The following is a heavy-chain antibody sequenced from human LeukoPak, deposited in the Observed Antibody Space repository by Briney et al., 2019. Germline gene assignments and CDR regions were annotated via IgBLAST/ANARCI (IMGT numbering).Heavy chain of an antibody. D-gene: IGHD6-13*01. CDR2: TKSKTDGGAT. CDR3: TTERGRASWYEHYFDN. J-gene: IGHJ4*02. CDR1: GFTFSNAW. V-gene: IGHV3-15*01. Sequence: KPGGSLRLSCAASGFTFSNAWMSWVRQAPGKGLEWVGRTKSKTDGGATDYAEPVKGRFTISRDDSRATLYLQMSSLKAEDTAVYYCTTERGRASWYEHYFDNWGQGTLVTVAS.